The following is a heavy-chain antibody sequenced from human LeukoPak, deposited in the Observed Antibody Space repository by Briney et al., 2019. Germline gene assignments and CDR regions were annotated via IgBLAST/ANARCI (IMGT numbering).Heavy chain of an antibody. J-gene: IGHJ2*01. CDR3: TTPYTVTNYWYFDL. CDR2: LKSKTDGGTT. Sequence: GGSLRLSCAASGFTFSNAWMNWVRQAPGKGLEWVGRLKSKTDGGTTDYAAPVKGRFSISRDDSKNTLYLQMNSLKTEDTAVYYCTTPYTVTNYWYFDLWGRGTLVTVSS. V-gene: IGHV3-15*01. D-gene: IGHD4-11*01. CDR1: GFTFSNAW.